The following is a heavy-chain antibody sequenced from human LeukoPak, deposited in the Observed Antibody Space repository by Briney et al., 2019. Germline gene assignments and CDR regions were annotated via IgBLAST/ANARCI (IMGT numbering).Heavy chain of an antibody. J-gene: IGHJ3*02. D-gene: IGHD5-12*01. CDR3: AKGSSGYDAFDI. Sequence: GGSLRLSCAASGFTFSSYWMSWVRQAPGKGLEWVANIKQDGSEKYYVDSVKGRFTISKDNSKNTLYLQMSSLRGEDTAVYYCAKGSSGYDAFDIWGQGTMVTVSS. CDR1: GFTFSSYW. V-gene: IGHV3-7*01. CDR2: IKQDGSEK.